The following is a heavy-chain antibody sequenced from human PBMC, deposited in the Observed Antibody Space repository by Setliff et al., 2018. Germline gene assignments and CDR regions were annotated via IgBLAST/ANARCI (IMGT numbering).Heavy chain of an antibody. Sequence: TLSLTCTVSGGSVGSDYNYWSWIRQPAGKGLEWIGQIYTSWSTNYNPSLKSRVTISLDASKNQFSLELTSVTAADTAVYYCARLSGFQYMVDWGKGTTVTVSS. CDR2: IYTSWST. V-gene: IGHV4-61*09. D-gene: IGHD3-3*01. CDR1: GGSVGSDYNY. J-gene: IGHJ6*03. CDR3: ARLSGFQYMVD.